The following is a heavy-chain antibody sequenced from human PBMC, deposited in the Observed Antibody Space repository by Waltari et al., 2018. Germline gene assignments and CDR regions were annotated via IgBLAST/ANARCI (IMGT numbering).Heavy chain of an antibody. J-gene: IGHJ4*02. Sequence: EVQLVESGGALVQPGRSLRLSCAASGFTFEDYGINWVRQAPGKGLGWGAGISWNSGTLGYADSVKGRFTISRDNAKNAVYLQMDRLRAADTALYFCAKVLDTIAVTGSLDSWGQGTLVTVSS. D-gene: IGHD6-19*01. CDR2: ISWNSGTL. V-gene: IGHV3-9*01. CDR1: GFTFEDYG. CDR3: AKVLDTIAVTGSLDS.